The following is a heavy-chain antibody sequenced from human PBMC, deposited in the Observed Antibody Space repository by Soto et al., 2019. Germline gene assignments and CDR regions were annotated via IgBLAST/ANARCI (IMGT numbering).Heavy chain of an antibody. CDR2: IYYSGST. CDR1: GGSISSSSYY. V-gene: IGHV4-39*01. CDR3: ARHGPGGSYSDY. Sequence: QLQLQESGPGLVKPSETLSLTCTVSGGSISSSSYYWGWIRQPPGKGLEWIGNIYYSGSTYYNPSLHSRVTISVDTSKNQFSLKLSSVTAADTAVYYCARHGPGGSYSDYWGQGTLVTVSS. J-gene: IGHJ4*02. D-gene: IGHD1-26*01.